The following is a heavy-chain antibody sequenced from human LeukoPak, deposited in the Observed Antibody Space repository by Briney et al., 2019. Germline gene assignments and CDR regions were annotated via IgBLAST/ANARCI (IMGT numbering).Heavy chain of an antibody. D-gene: IGHD2-15*01. CDR3: ARLVVVAAAFDY. V-gene: IGHV4-34*01. Sequence: SETLSLTCAVYGGSFSGYYWSWIRQPPGKGLEWIGEINHSGSTNHNPSLKSRVTISVDTSKNQFSLKLSSVTAADTAVYYCARLVVVAAAFDYWGQGTLVTVSS. CDR1: GGSFSGYY. CDR2: INHSGST. J-gene: IGHJ4*02.